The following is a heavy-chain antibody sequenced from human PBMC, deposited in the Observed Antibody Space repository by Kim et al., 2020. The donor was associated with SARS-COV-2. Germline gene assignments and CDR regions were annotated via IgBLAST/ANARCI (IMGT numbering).Heavy chain of an antibody. Sequence: SETLSLTCAVYGGSFSGYYWSWIRQPPGKGLEWIGEINHSGSTNYNPSLKSRVTISVDTSKNQFSLKLSSVTAADTAVYYCASFYGSGSYYFGPFDYWGQGTLVTVSS. CDR2: INHSGST. V-gene: IGHV4-34*01. D-gene: IGHD3-10*01. CDR3: ASFYGSGSYYFGPFDY. J-gene: IGHJ4*02. CDR1: GGSFSGYY.